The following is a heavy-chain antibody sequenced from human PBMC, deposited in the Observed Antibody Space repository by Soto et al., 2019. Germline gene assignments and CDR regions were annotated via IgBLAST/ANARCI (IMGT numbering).Heavy chain of an antibody. V-gene: IGHV3-33*01. J-gene: IGHJ5*02. CDR2: IWPDGDIE. Sequence: QVQLVESGGGVVQPGRSLRLSCVASGFTFYNYGMHWVRQAPGKGLEWVAAIWPDGDIEHYPDSVKGRVTISRDNSRNSLYLQMNRLRAEATAMYYCGTGGMVAATQMGWVDPLGQGTLVIVSS. CDR1: GFTFYNYG. CDR3: GTGGMVAATQMGWVDP. D-gene: IGHD1-26*01.